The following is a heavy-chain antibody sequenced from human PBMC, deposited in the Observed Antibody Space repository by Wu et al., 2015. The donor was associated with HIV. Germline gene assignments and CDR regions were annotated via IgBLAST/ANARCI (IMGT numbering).Heavy chain of an antibody. CDR2: ISAYNGNT. V-gene: IGHV1-18*01. Sequence: QVQLVQSGAEVKKPGASVKVSCKASGYTFTHYGISWVRQAPGQGLEWMGWISAYNGNTNYAQKLQGRVTMTTDTSTSTAYMELRSLRSDDTAVYYXARSSVSTNYYYYYMDVWGKGPRSPSP. D-gene: IGHD3-16*02. CDR1: GYTFTHYG. J-gene: IGHJ6*03. CDR3: ARSSVSTNYYYYYMDV.